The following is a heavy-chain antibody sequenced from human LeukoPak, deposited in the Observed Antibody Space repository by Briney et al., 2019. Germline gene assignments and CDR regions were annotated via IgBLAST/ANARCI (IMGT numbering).Heavy chain of an antibody. J-gene: IGHJ4*02. D-gene: IGHD3-3*01. CDR3: ARDPHDFWSGYSPDYFDY. CDR1: GFTFSTYG. Sequence: GGFLRLSCTASGFTFSTYGMHWVRQAPGKGLEWVALIWYDGSNKEYADSVKGRFTISRDNSKSTLYLQMNSLRAEDTAVYYCARDPHDFWSGYSPDYFDYWGQGTLVTVSS. CDR2: IWYDGSNK. V-gene: IGHV3-33*01.